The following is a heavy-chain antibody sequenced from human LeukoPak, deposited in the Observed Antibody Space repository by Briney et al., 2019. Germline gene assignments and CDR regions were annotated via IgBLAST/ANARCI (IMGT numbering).Heavy chain of an antibody. J-gene: IGHJ5*02. CDR1: GGTFSSYA. Sequence: SVKVSCKASGGTFSSYAISWVPQAPGQGLEWMGGIIPIFGTANYAQKFQGRVTITADESTSTAYMELSSLRSEDTAVYYCAREGVVVVPAARHNWFDPWGQGTLVTVSS. CDR2: IIPIFGTA. V-gene: IGHV1-69*01. CDR3: AREGVVVVPAARHNWFDP. D-gene: IGHD2-2*01.